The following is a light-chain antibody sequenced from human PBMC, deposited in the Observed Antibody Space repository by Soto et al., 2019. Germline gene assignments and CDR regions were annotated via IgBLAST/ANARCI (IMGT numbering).Light chain of an antibody. Sequence: DIQMTQSPSTLSASAGDRVTITCRASQTVSSWLAWYQQKPGKAPKLLIYDASTLQSGVPSRFSGSGYGTEFTLTISSLQPDDFATYYCQHYNSYPFTFGQGTE. CDR3: QHYNSYPFT. J-gene: IGKJ2*01. V-gene: IGKV1-5*01. CDR2: DAS. CDR1: QTVSSW.